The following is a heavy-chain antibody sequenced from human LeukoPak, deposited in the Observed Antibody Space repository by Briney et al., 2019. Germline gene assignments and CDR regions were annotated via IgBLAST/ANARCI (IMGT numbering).Heavy chain of an antibody. CDR3: AKTRLTDSSGWRTGGLDY. D-gene: IGHD6-19*01. J-gene: IGHJ4*02. CDR2: ISGSGGST. V-gene: IGHV3-23*01. Sequence: PGGSLRLSCAASGFIFSNYAMHWVRQAPGKGLEWVSAISGSGGSTYYADSVKGRFTISRDNSKNTLYLQMNSLRAEDTAVYYCAKTRLTDSSGWRTGGLDYWGQGTLVTVSS. CDR1: GFIFSNYA.